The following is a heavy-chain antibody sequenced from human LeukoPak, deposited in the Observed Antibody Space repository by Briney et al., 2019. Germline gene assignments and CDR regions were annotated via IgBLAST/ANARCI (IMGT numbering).Heavy chain of an antibody. V-gene: IGHV3-30-3*01. CDR3: ARGGSGSYYNAFDI. D-gene: IGHD3-10*01. J-gene: IGHJ3*02. CDR1: GFTFSSYA. Sequence: GGSLRLSCAASGFTFSSYAMHWVRQAPGKGLEWVAVISYDGSNKYYADSVKGRFTISRDNSKNTLYLQMNSLRAEDTAVYYCARGGSGSYYNAFDIWGQGTMVTVSS. CDR2: ISYDGSNK.